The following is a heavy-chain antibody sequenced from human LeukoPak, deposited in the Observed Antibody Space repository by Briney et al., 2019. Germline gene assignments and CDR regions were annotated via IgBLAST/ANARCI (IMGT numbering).Heavy chain of an antibody. CDR1: GYTFTGYY. Sequence: ASVKVSCKASGYTFTGYYMHWVRQAPGQGLEWMGWINPNSGGTNYAPKFQGRVTMTRDTSISTAYMELSSLRSGDTAVYYCARTRGSHISMAYLDYWGQGTLVTVSS. J-gene: IGHJ4*02. CDR3: ARTRGSHISMAYLDY. V-gene: IGHV1-2*02. D-gene: IGHD2/OR15-2a*01. CDR2: INPNSGGT.